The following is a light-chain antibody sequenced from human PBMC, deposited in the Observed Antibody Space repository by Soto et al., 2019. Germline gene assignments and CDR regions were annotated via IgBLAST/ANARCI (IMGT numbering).Light chain of an antibody. CDR1: HSISSW. Sequence: DIHMTHSHSTLSASLVERVTITCRASHSISSWLAWYQQKPGKAPKLLIYKASSLESGVPSRFSGSGSGTEFTLTISSLQPDDFATYYCQQYNSYSPWTFGQGTKVDIK. CDR3: QQYNSYSPWT. V-gene: IGKV1-5*03. J-gene: IGKJ1*01. CDR2: KAS.